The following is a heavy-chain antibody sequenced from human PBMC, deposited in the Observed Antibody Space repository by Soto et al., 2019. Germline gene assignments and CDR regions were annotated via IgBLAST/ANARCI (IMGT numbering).Heavy chain of an antibody. J-gene: IGHJ4*02. CDR3: AGGGMVYATLAY. CDR1: GGSFSGYY. CDR2: INHSGST. D-gene: IGHD2-8*01. V-gene: IGHV4-34*01. Sequence: SETLSLTCAVYGGSFSGYYWSWIRQPPGKGLEWIGEINHSGSTNYNPSLKSRVTISVDTSKNQFSLKLSSVTAADTAVYYCAGGGMVYATLAYWGQGTLVTVSS.